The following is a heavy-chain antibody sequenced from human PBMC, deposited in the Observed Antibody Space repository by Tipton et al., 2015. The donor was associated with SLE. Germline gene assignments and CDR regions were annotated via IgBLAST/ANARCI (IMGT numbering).Heavy chain of an antibody. CDR2: IHGGGGGS. CDR3: AKDPVGRNGLFDGFDI. CDR1: GFIFSDFA. J-gene: IGHJ3*02. V-gene: IGHV3-23*01. D-gene: IGHD4-23*01. Sequence: SLRLSCAVSGFIFSDFAMTWVRQAPGKGLEWVASIHGGGGGSYYADSVKGRFTISRDDSKSALYLQMSSLRADDMAAYYCAKDPVGRNGLFDGFDIRGQRTIVTVSS.